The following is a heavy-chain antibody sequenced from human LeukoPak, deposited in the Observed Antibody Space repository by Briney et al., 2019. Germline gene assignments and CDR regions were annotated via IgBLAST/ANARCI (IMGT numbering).Heavy chain of an antibody. CDR3: ARHRRGYSYDSFDI. J-gene: IGHJ3*02. Sequence: GESLKISCKGSGYIFTTYWIGWVRQMPGKGLEWMGIIYPGDSDTRYSPSFQGQVTISADKSIFTASLQWSSLKASDTAMYYCARHRRGYSYDSFDIWGQGTMVTVSS. CDR1: GYIFTTYW. CDR2: IYPGDSDT. V-gene: IGHV5-51*01. D-gene: IGHD5-18*01.